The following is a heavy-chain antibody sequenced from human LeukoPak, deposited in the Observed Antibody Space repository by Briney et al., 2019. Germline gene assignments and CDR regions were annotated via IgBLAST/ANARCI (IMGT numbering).Heavy chain of an antibody. CDR3: AKCPGNIDPFES. D-gene: IGHD4-23*01. J-gene: IGHJ4*02. Sequence: GGSLRLSCAVSGFTFNRYAMSWVRQAPGKGLEWVSAISKNADSTYYADSVKGRFTISRDNSKNTLYLQMNSLRAEDTAVYYCAKCPGNIDPFESWGQGTQVTVSS. CDR2: ISKNADST. V-gene: IGHV3-23*01. CDR1: GFTFNRYA.